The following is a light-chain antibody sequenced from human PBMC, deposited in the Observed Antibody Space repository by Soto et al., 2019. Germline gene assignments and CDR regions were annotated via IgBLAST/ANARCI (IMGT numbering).Light chain of an antibody. Sequence: DIQLTQSPSFLSASVGDRVTITCRASQGIAASLAWYQQKPGNPPRLLIYADSTLQSGVPSRFSGSGSGTRGTLTISSLEPEDFATYYCQQTSTYPRTFGGGTEVEMK. V-gene: IGKV1-9*01. CDR2: ADS. CDR3: QQTSTYPRT. CDR1: QGIAAS. J-gene: IGKJ4*01.